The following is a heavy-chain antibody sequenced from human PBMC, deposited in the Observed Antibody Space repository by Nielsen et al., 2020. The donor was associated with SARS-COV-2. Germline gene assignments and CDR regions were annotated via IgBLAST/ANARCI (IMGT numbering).Heavy chain of an antibody. CDR2: IVVGSGNT. Sequence: SVKVSCKASGFTFTSSAVQWVRQARGQRLEWIGWIVVGSGNTNYAQKFQGRVTLTADESTSTAYMELNSLRSEDTAKYYCLYSGAYYRTIDYWGQGTLVTVSS. D-gene: IGHD3-22*01. J-gene: IGHJ4*02. CDR3: LYSGAYYRTIDY. CDR1: GFTFTSSA. V-gene: IGHV1-58*01.